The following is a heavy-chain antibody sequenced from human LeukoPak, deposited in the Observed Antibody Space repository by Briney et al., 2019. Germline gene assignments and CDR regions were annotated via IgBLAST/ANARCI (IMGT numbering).Heavy chain of an antibody. J-gene: IGHJ4*02. V-gene: IGHV3-7*01. D-gene: IGHD3-16*02. CDR1: GFTFSSYW. CDR3: ARSVRTRITFGGVIVISDAFDI. CDR2: IKQDGSEK. Sequence: GGSLRLSCAASGFTFSSYWMSWVRQAPGEGLEWVANIKQDGSEKCYVDSVKGRFTISRDNAKNSLYLQMNSLRAEDTAVYYCARSVRTRITFGGVIVISDAFDIWGQGTLVTVSS.